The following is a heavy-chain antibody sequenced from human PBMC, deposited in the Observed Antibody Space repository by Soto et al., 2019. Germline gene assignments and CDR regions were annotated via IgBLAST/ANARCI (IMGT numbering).Heavy chain of an antibody. CDR1: GASISSGGYY. Sequence: QVQLQESGPGLVKPSQTLSLTCTVSGASISSGGYYWVWIRQHPGKGREGIGFIYYIGTSYYNPSLESRITLSVDTSKNHFSLNLTSVTAADTAVYYCARALGDVLSDRYYWYFDLWGRGTLVTVSS. V-gene: IGHV4-31*03. J-gene: IGHJ2*01. CDR2: IYYIGTS. D-gene: IGHD3-16*02. CDR3: ARALGDVLSDRYYWYFDL.